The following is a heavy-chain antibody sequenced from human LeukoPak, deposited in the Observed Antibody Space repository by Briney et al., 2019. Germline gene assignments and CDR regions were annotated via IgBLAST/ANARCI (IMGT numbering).Heavy chain of an antibody. CDR3: ARDPYSGNYGNYYYYYMDV. D-gene: IGHD1-26*01. V-gene: IGHV3-11*04. CDR1: GFTFSDSY. J-gene: IGHJ6*03. CDR2: ISNSGSSI. Sequence: GGSLRLSCAASGFTFSDSYMTWIRQAPGKGLEWVSYISNSGSSIYYADSVKGRFTISRDNAKNSLYLQMNSLGPEDTAVYYCARDPYSGNYGNYYYYYMDVWGKGTTVTISS.